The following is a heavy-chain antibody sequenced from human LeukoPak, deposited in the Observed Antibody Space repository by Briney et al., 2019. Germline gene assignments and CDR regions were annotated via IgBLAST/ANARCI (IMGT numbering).Heavy chain of an antibody. D-gene: IGHD1-1*01. J-gene: IGHJ1*01. CDR1: GGSISSGGYF. Sequence: SETLSLTCTVSGGSISSGGYFWSWIRQPAGKGLEWIGRIYTSGSTNYNPSLNSRVTISVDASTNQFSLRLTSVTAADTAVYYCASYNWNYEYFQHWGQGTLVTVSS. CDR2: IYTSGST. CDR3: ASYNWNYEYFQH. V-gene: IGHV4-61*02.